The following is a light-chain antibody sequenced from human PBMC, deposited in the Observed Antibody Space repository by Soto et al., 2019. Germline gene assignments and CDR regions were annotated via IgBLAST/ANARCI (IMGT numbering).Light chain of an antibody. Sequence: QSVLTQPPSVSAAPGQKVTISCSGSSSNIGNNYVSWYQQLPGTAPKLLLYDNDKRPSGIPDRFSGSRSGTSATLGITGLQTGEEADYYCGAWDGSLNTQVFGGGTKLTVL. V-gene: IGLV1-51*01. CDR1: SSNIGNNY. J-gene: IGLJ2*01. CDR2: DND. CDR3: GAWDGSLNTQV.